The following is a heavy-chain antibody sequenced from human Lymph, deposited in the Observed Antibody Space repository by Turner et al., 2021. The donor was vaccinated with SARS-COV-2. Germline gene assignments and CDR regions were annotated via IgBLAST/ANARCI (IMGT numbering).Heavy chain of an antibody. D-gene: IGHD3-10*01. CDR2: IYSGGST. J-gene: IGHJ3*02. CDR3: ARDFREGAFDI. CDR1: GLTVSSNY. V-gene: IGHV3-66*01. Sequence: EVQLVAPGGGLVQPGGSLRLPCAASGLTVSSNYMSWVRQAPGKGLEWVSVIYSGGSTFYADSVKGRFTISRDNSKNTLYLQMNSLRAEDTAVYYCARDFREGAFDIWGQGTMVTISS.